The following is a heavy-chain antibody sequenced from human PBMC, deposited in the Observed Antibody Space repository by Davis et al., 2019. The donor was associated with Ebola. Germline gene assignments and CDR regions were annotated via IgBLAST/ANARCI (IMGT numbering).Heavy chain of an antibody. CDR1: GYSFTSYW. J-gene: IGHJ4*02. CDR2: IDPSDSYT. V-gene: IGHV5-10-1*04. D-gene: IGHD6-13*01. Sequence: GESLKISCKGSGYSFTSYWISWVRQMPGKGLEWMGRIDPSDSYTNYSPSFQGQVTISADKSISTAYLQWSSLKASDTAMYYCARQPIYSSSWMFDSWGQGTLVTVSS. CDR3: ARQPIYSSSWMFDS.